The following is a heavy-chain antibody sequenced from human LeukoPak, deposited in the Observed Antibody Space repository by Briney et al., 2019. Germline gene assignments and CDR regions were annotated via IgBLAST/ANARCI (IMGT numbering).Heavy chain of an antibody. CDR3: ARDDFWSGYLFSDY. V-gene: IGHV1-18*01. CDR1: GYTFTSYG. J-gene: IGHJ4*02. Sequence: ASVKVSCKASGYTFTSYGISWVRQAPGQGLEWMGWISAYNGNTNYAQRLQGRVTMTTDTSTSTAYMELRSLRSDDTAVYYCARDDFWSGYLFSDYWGQGTLVAVSS. D-gene: IGHD3-3*01. CDR2: ISAYNGNT.